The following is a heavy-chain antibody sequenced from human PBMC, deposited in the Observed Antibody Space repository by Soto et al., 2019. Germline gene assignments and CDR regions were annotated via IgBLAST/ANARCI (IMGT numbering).Heavy chain of an antibody. CDR3: TSGPHYYGSGAFGMDV. J-gene: IGHJ6*02. V-gene: IGHV3-73*01. Sequence: GGSLRLSCAASGFTFSGSAMHWVRQASGKGLEWVGRIRSKANSYATAYAASVKGRFTISRDDSKNTAYLQMNSLKTEDTAVYYCTSGPHYYGSGAFGMDVWGQGT. CDR1: GFTFSGSA. D-gene: IGHD3-10*01. CDR2: IRSKANSYAT.